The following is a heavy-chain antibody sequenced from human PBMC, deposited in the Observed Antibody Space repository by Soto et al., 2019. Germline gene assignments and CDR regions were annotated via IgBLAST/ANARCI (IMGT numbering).Heavy chain of an antibody. V-gene: IGHV3-15*01. CDR3: TTDDPINRS. Sequence: PGGCLRLSCAASGFTFSNACMSWVLQAPWKGLEWVGRIKSKTNGGTTDYAAPVKGRFTISRDDSKNTLYLQLNSLRTEDTAVYYCTTDDPINRSWGQGTLVTVSS. J-gene: IGHJ5*02. CDR2: IKSKTNGGTT. CDR1: GFTFSNAC.